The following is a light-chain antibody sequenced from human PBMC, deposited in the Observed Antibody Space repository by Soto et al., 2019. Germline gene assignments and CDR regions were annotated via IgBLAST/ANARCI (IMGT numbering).Light chain of an antibody. J-gene: IGKJ1*01. CDR1: QAIRND. CDR2: GAS. Sequence: AIQMTQSPSSLSASVGDRVTITCRASQAIRNDLGWYQQKPGKAPTLLIFGASNLQPGVPVRFSASGSGTNFTLTISNLQPEDFATYYCLQDYNYPWTFGQGTKVEIK. CDR3: LQDYNYPWT. V-gene: IGKV1-6*01.